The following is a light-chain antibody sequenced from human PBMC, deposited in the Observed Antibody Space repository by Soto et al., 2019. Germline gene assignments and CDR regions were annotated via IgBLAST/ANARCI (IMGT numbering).Light chain of an antibody. CDR2: EVS. V-gene: IGLV2-14*01. Sequence: QSALTQPASVSGSPGQSITISCTGTSSDVGGYNYVSWYQQHPGKAPKLMIYEVSNRPSGVSNRFSGSKSGNTASLTISGLQAEDEADYYCTSYTSRITDVFGTGTKLTVL. J-gene: IGLJ1*01. CDR1: SSDVGGYNY. CDR3: TSYTSRITDV.